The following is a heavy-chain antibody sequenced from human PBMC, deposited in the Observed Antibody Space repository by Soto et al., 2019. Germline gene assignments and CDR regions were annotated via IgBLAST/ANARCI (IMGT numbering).Heavy chain of an antibody. CDR2: IYYSGST. Sequence: SETLSLTCTVSGGSISSYYWSWIRQPPGKGLEWIGYIYYSGSTNYNPSLKSRVTISVDTSKNQFSLKLSSVTAADTAVYYCARGGCSGGSCYRQDAFDIWGQGTMVTVSS. V-gene: IGHV4-59*01. D-gene: IGHD2-15*01. CDR1: GGSISSYY. J-gene: IGHJ3*02. CDR3: ARGGCSGGSCYRQDAFDI.